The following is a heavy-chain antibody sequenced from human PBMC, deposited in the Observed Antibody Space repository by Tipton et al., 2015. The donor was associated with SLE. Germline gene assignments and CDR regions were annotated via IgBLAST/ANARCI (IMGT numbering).Heavy chain of an antibody. J-gene: IGHJ3*02. Sequence: SLRLSCAASGFTFRSYWMSWIRQAPGKGLEWVANVKEDGSEKKYVDSVKGRFTISRDNAENSLYLQMNSLRAEDTAIYYCAREKEDTGGDAADIWGQGTLVTVSS. CDR2: VKEDGSEK. CDR1: GFTFRSYW. D-gene: IGHD2-8*02. CDR3: AREKEDTGGDAADI. V-gene: IGHV3-7*01.